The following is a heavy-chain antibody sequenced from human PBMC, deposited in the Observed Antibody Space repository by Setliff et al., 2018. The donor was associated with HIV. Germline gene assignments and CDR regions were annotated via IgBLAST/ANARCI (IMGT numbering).Heavy chain of an antibody. CDR2: ISGSNSRT. CDR1: GFNFMFFA. J-gene: IGHJ6*03. V-gene: IGHV3-23*01. D-gene: IGHD2-15*01. CDR3: AKHECSGGCYYYMDV. Sequence: GGSLRLSCTAPGFNFMFFAMSWVRQAPGKGLEWVSGISGSNSRTDYEDSVKGRFTISRDKSKNTLYLQLNSLRAEDTAVYYCAKHECSGGCYYYMDVWGKGIMVTVSS.